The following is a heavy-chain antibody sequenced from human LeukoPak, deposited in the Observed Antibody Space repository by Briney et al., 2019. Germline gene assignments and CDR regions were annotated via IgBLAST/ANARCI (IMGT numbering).Heavy chain of an antibody. V-gene: IGHV3-30*02. J-gene: IGHJ4*02. CDR3: AKDRVRLGELSFFDY. D-gene: IGHD3-16*02. CDR1: GFTFGSYG. Sequence: GGSLRLSCAASGFTFGSYGMHWVRQAPGKGLEWVAFIRYDGSNKYYADSVKGRFTISRDNSKNTLYLQMNSLRAEDTAVYYCAKDRVRLGELSFFDYWGQGTLVTVSS. CDR2: IRYDGSNK.